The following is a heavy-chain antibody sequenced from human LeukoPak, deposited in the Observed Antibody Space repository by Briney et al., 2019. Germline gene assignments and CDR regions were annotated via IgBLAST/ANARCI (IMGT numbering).Heavy chain of an antibody. CDR2: INHSGST. J-gene: IGHJ3*02. V-gene: IGHV4-34*01. CDR3: AKDQPIAVAAHDAFDI. Sequence: SETLSLTCAVYGGSFSGYYWSWIRQPPGKGLEWIGEINHSGSTNYNPSLKSRVTISVDTSKNQFSLKLSSVTAADTAVYYCAKDQPIAVAAHDAFDIWGQGTMVTVSS. D-gene: IGHD6-19*01. CDR1: GGSFSGYY.